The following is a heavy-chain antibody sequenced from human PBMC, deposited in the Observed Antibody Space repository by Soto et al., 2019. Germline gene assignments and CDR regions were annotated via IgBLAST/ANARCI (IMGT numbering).Heavy chain of an antibody. CDR2: LTPGGETT. D-gene: IGHD1-26*01. CDR1: GFNFRGEA. Sequence: EVQLLESGGGLVQPGGSLRLSCAASGFNFRGEAMTWVRQAPGKGLEWISALTPGGETTYYINSVKGRFTISRDNAKDTLFLQMNSLKDADTAIYYCVKDSHVSGKYQDLDYWGQGTLVTVSS. CDR3: VKDSHVSGKYQDLDY. V-gene: IGHV3-23*01. J-gene: IGHJ4*02.